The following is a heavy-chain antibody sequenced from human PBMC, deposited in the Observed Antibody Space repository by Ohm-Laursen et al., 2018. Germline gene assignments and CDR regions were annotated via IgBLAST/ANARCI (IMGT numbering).Heavy chain of an antibody. D-gene: IGHD6-13*01. CDR2: IKQDGSEK. CDR3: ARGRQQLGDYYYGMDV. J-gene: IGHJ6*02. Sequence: SLRLSCTAPGFTMRNYWMSWVRQAPGKGLEWVANIKQDGSEKYYVDSVKGRFTISRDNAKNSLYLQMNSLRAEDTAVYYCARGRQQLGDYYYGMDVWGQGTTVTVSS. V-gene: IGHV3-7*01. CDR1: GFTMRNYW.